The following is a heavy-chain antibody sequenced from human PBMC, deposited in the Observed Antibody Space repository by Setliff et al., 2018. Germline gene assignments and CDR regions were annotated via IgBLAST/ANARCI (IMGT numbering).Heavy chain of an antibody. D-gene: IGHD6-13*01. Sequence: SETLSLTCTVSGGSISSGSYYWSWIRQPAGKGLEWIGHIYTSGSTNYNLSLKSRVTISVDTSKNQISLKLSSVTAADTAVYYCARSRAAAKDYWGQGTLVTVSS. CDR2: IYTSGST. CDR1: GGSISSGSYY. CDR3: ARSRAAAKDY. J-gene: IGHJ4*02. V-gene: IGHV4-61*09.